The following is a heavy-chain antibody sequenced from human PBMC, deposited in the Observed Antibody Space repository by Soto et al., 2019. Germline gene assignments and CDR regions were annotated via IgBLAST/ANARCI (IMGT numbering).Heavy chain of an antibody. D-gene: IGHD3-10*01. CDR3: ARPRGIRFGPSGGAFDS. CDR1: GFTFSSYG. Sequence: QVQLVESGGGVVQPGRSLRLSCAASGFTFSSYGMHWFRQAPGKGLEWVAVISYDGSNKYYADSVKGRFTISRDNSKNTLYPQMNSLRAEDTSVYYWARPRGIRFGPSGGAFDSWGQETMVTVSS. V-gene: IGHV3-30*03. CDR2: ISYDGSNK. J-gene: IGHJ3*02.